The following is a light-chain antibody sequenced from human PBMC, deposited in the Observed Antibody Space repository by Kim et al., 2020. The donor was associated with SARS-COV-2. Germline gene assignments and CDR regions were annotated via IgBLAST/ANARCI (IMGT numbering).Light chain of an antibody. CDR2: YDT. CDR3: QVWDSTTDHWV. Sequence: ATGRTARVTCGEDKVGSKSVHWYPQRPGQAPVLVINYDTDRPSGIPERFSASKSGNAATLTISRVEAGDEADYYCQVWDSTTDHWVFGGGTQLTVL. J-gene: IGLJ3*02. V-gene: IGLV3-21*04. CDR1: KVGSKS.